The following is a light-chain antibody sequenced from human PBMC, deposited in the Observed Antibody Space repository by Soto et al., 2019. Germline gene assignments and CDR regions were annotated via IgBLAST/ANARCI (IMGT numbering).Light chain of an antibody. J-gene: IGLJ1*01. CDR2: DVS. CDR3: SSYTSSSTL. V-gene: IGLV2-14*01. Sequence: QSALTQPASVSGSPGQSITISCTGTSSDVGGYNYVSWYQQHPGKAPKLMIYDVSNRPSGVSNGFSGSKSGNTASLTISGLQAEGEADYYCSSYTSSSTLFGTGTKVTVL. CDR1: SSDVGGYNY.